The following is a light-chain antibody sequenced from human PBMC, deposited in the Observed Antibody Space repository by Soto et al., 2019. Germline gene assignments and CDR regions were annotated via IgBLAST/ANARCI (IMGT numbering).Light chain of an antibody. CDR1: QSVGSN. CDR3: QQYYHWPRT. J-gene: IGKJ1*01. Sequence: EFVLTQSPATLSVSPGERVTLSCRASQSVGSNLAWFQQKPGQAPRLLMYAASTRPTSIAARFSGSGSGTDFILTITSLQSEDSGVFYCQQYYHWPRTFGQGTKV. CDR2: AAS. V-gene: IGKV3-15*01.